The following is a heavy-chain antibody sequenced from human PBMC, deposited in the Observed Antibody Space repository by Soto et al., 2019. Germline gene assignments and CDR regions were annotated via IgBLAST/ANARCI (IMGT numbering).Heavy chain of an antibody. V-gene: IGHV5-10-1*01. D-gene: IGHD3-22*01. Sequence: GESLKISCKGSGYSFTNYWISWVRQMPGKGLEWMGRIDPSDSYIKYSPSFQGHVTISADDSISTAYLQWSSLKASDTAMYYCARHDSSGYWPLGRRMGMDVWGQGTTVTVSS. J-gene: IGHJ6*02. CDR3: ARHDSSGYWPLGRRMGMDV. CDR2: IDPSDSYI. CDR1: GYSFTNYW.